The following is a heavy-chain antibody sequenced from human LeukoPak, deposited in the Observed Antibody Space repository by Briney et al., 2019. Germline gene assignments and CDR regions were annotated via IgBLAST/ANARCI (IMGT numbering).Heavy chain of an antibody. CDR3: ARAVAYSSGWYGADY. D-gene: IGHD6-19*01. V-gene: IGHV4-34*01. CDR1: GGSFSGYY. Sequence: SETLSLTCAVYGGSFSGYYWSWIRQPPGKGLEWIGEINHSGSTNYNPSLKSRVTISVDTSKNQFSLKLSSVTAADTAVYYCARAVAYSSGWYGADYWGQGTLVTVSS. J-gene: IGHJ4*02. CDR2: INHSGST.